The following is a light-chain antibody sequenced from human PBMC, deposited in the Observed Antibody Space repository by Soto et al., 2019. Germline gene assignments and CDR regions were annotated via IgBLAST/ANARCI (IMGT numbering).Light chain of an antibody. V-gene: IGKV1-39*01. Sequence: DIQMTQSPSSLSASVGDRVTVSCRASQSISSYLNWYQQKPGQAPKLLIYAASSVQSGVPSRFTGSGSGTDFTLTISSLQPEDFATYYCQQSDNTPRTFGQGTKVDIK. CDR3: QQSDNTPRT. J-gene: IGKJ1*01. CDR2: AAS. CDR1: QSISSY.